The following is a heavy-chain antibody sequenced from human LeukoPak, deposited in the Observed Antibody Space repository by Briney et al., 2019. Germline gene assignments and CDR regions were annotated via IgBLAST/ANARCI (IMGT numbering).Heavy chain of an antibody. CDR1: GFTFSNYA. CDR2: LSSRSRYI. CDR3: AKEGDYYGSGSYRDGFDI. D-gene: IGHD3-10*01. V-gene: IGHV3-21*01. Sequence: PGGSLRLSCAASGFTFSNYAMTWVRQAPGKGLEWVSSLSSRSRYIYYADSLKGRFTISRDNAKNSLYLQMNSLRAEDTAVYYCAKEGDYYGSGSYRDGFDIWGQGTRATVSS. J-gene: IGHJ3*02.